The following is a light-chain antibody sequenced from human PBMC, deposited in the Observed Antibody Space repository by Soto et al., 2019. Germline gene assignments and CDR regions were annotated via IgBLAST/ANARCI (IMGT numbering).Light chain of an antibody. J-gene: IGKJ1*01. CDR1: QSVSSSY. Sequence: EIVLTQSPGTLSLSPGERANLSCRASQSVSSSYLAWYQQKPGQAPRLLIYGASSRATGIPDRFSGGGSGTDFTLTISRLEPEDFAVYYCQQYGSSPRTFGQGTKVDIK. CDR3: QQYGSSPRT. CDR2: GAS. V-gene: IGKV3-20*01.